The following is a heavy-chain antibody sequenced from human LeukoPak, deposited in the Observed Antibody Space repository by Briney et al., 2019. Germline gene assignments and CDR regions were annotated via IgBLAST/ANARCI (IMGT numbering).Heavy chain of an antibody. D-gene: IGHD3-10*01. Sequence: GGSMRLSCAASGFTFSSYCMNWVRLAPGKGLEWVSSISSSSSYIYYADSVKGRFTISGDNAKNSLYLQMNSLRAEDTAVYYCAREEDGSECDYWGQGTLVTVSS. CDR3: AREEDGSECDY. J-gene: IGHJ4*02. CDR2: ISSSSSYI. V-gene: IGHV3-21*01. CDR1: GFTFSSYC.